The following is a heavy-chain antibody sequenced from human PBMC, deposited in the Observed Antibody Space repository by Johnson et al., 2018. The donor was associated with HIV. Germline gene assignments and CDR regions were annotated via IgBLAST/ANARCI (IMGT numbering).Heavy chain of an antibody. J-gene: IGHJ3*02. D-gene: IGHD6-19*01. V-gene: IGHV3-33*01. CDR1: GFTFSTYG. Sequence: VQLVESGGGVVQPGRSLRLSCAASGFTFSTYGMHWVRQAPGKGLEWVAVMWYDGSNKYYADSVKGRFTISRDTSKNMLYLQMNSLRAEDTAVYYCTGGWYNLSAFDIWGQGTMVTVSS. CDR2: MWYDGSNK. CDR3: TGGWYNLSAFDI.